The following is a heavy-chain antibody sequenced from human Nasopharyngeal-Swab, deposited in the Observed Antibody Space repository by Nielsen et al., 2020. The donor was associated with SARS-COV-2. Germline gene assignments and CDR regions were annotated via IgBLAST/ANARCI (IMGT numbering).Heavy chain of an antibody. J-gene: IGHJ6*02. Sequence: SLKISCAASGFTFDDYAMHWVRQAPGKGLEWVSGISWNGGSIGYADSVKGRFTISRDNAKNSLYLQMNSLRAEDTAVYYCARDDSYENYGMDVWGQGTTVTVSS. CDR2: ISWNGGSI. CDR3: ARDDSYENYGMDV. D-gene: IGHD5-12*01. CDR1: GFTFDDYA. V-gene: IGHV3-9*01.